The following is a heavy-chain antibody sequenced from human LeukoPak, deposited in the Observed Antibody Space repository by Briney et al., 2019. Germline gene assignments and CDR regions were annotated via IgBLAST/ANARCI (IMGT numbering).Heavy chain of an antibody. D-gene: IGHD4-17*01. CDR2: VYYSGSA. Sequence: SETLSLTCTVSGDSVTTYYWSWIRQPPGKGLEWLGYVYYSGSATYNPSLKSRVTISVDTSKNQFSLKLSSVTAADTAVYYCARDRGDYGAFDIWGQGTMVTVSS. CDR1: GDSVTTYY. J-gene: IGHJ3*02. V-gene: IGHV4-59*02. CDR3: ARDRGDYGAFDI.